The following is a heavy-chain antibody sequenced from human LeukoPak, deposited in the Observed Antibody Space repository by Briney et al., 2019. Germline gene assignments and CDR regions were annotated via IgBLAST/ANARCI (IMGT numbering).Heavy chain of an antibody. CDR3: ARTYCDADTCYRFDS. CDR1: GGSISDYY. Sequence: SETLSLTCTVSGGSISDYYWSWIRQPPGKGLEWIGYIYYSGSTNYNPSLESRVTISVNTSKNQLSLKLSSVTAADTAVYYCARTYCDADTCYRFDSWGQGILVTVSS. J-gene: IGHJ4*02. V-gene: IGHV4-59*01. D-gene: IGHD2-21*01. CDR2: IYYSGST.